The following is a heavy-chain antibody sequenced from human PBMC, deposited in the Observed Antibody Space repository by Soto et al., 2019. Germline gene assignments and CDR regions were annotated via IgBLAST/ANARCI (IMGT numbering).Heavy chain of an antibody. D-gene: IGHD3-22*01. CDR3: ANSNYYDSSGYYSAEYFQH. J-gene: IGHJ1*01. Sequence: GGSLRLSCAASGFTFSSYGMHWVRQAPGKGLEWVAVISYDGSNKYYADSVKGRFTISRDNSKNTLYLQMNSLRAEDTAVYYCANSNYYDSSGYYSAEYFQHWGQGTLVTVSS. V-gene: IGHV3-30*18. CDR1: GFTFSSYG. CDR2: ISYDGSNK.